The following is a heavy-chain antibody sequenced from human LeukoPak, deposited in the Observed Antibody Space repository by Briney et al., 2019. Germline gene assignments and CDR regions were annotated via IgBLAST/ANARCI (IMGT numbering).Heavy chain of an antibody. V-gene: IGHV4-30-4*08. D-gene: IGHD4-11*01. CDR1: DGSISSGGYY. CDR2: IYSSGST. Sequence: SETLSLTCTVSDGSISSGGYYWSWIRQPPGKGLEWIGYIYSSGSTFYNPSLKSRVTISRDTSKNQFSLKLSPVTAADTAVYFCARVQGSNWQFDYWGQGTLVTVSS. CDR3: ARVQGSNWQFDY. J-gene: IGHJ4*02.